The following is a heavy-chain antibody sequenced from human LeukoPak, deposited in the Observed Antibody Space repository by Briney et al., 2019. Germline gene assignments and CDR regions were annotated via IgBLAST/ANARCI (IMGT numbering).Heavy chain of an antibody. D-gene: IGHD3-3*01. CDR2: IKQDGSEK. CDR1: GFTFSSYW. J-gene: IGHJ6*02. V-gene: IGHV3-7*01. CDR3: ARGGGILRFLEWLSSRGMDV. Sequence: GGSLRLSCAASGFTFSSYWMSWVRQAPGKGLEWVANIKQDGSEKYYVDSVKGRFTISRDNAKNSLYLQMNSLRAEDTAVYCCARGGGILRFLEWLSSRGMDVWGQGTTVTVSS.